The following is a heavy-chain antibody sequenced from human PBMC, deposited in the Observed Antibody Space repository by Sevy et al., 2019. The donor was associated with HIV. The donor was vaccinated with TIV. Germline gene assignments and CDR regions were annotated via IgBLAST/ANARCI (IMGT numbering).Heavy chain of an antibody. Sequence: ASVKVSCKASGGTFSSYAISWVRQAPGQGLEWMGGIFPIFGTANYAQKFQGRVTITADESTSTAYMELSSLRSEDTAVYYCARLDIVATINGWFDPWGQGTLVTVSS. CDR3: ARLDIVATINGWFDP. V-gene: IGHV1-69*13. D-gene: IGHD5-12*01. J-gene: IGHJ5*02. CDR1: GGTFSSYA. CDR2: IFPIFGTA.